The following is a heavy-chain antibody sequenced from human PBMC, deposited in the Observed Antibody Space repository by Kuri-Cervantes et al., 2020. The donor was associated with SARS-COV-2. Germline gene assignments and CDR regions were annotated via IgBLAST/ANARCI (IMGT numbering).Heavy chain of an antibody. D-gene: IGHD3-10*01. CDR3: AKASWFGELLVPSDY. CDR2: ISYDGNNK. V-gene: IGHV3-30*18. CDR1: GFTFSSYG. J-gene: IGHJ4*02. Sequence: GGSLRLSCAASGFTFSSYGMHWVRQAPGKGLEWVAVISYDGNNKYYADSVKGRFTISRDNSKNTLYLQMNSLRAEDTAVYYCAKASWFGELLVPSDYWGQGTLVTVSS.